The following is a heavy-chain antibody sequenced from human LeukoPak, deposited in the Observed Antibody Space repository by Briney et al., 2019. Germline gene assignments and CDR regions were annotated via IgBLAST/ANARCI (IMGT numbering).Heavy chain of an antibody. CDR2: ISSSGSTI. V-gene: IGHV3-48*03. J-gene: IGHJ4*02. CDR1: GFTFSSYE. CDR3: TIAGYYFDY. D-gene: IGHD3-10*01. Sequence: PGGSLRLSCAASGFTFSSYEMNWVRQAPGKGLEWVSYISSSGSTIYYADSVKGRFTISRDNAKNSLYLQMNSLRAEDTAVYYCTIAGYYFDYWGQGTLVTVSS.